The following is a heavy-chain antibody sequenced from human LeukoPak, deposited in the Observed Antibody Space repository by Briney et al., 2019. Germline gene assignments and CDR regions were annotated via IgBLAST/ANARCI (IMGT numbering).Heavy chain of an antibody. CDR1: GISFSSHG. D-gene: IGHD3-3*01. J-gene: IGHJ4*02. CDR3: VRGSGRITIFGVPY. CDR2: ISGSSDTL. V-gene: IGHV3-48*01. Sequence: GGSLRLSCAASGISFSSHGMNWVRQAPGKGLEWVSYISGSSDTLFYADSVKGRFTISRDNAKNSLSLQMNSLRVEDTAVYYCVRGSGRITIFGVPYWGQGTLVTVSS.